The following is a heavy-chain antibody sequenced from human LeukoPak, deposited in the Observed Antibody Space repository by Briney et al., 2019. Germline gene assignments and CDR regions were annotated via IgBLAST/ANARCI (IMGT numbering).Heavy chain of an antibody. CDR3: AKSLPGGYSYGTIDY. V-gene: IGHV3-23*01. D-gene: IGHD5-18*01. Sequence: GGSLRLSCAASGFTFSSYAMSWVRQAPGKGLEWVSAISGSGGSTDYADSVKGRFTISRDNSKNTLYLQMNSLRAEDTAIYFCAKSLPGGYSYGTIDYWGQGTLVSVSS. J-gene: IGHJ4*02. CDR2: ISGSGGST. CDR1: GFTFSSYA.